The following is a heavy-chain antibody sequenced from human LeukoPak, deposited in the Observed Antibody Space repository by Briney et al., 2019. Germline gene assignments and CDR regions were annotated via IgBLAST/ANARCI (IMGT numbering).Heavy chain of an antibody. V-gene: IGHV3-21*06. D-gene: IGHD4-17*01. Sequence: GGSLRLSCAASGFTFSSHWMNWVRQAPGKGLEWVSSISSRSRDVYYADSVKGRFTISRGNTKSSLFLQMDSLRAEDTAVYYCASTIVTTVYPPGWYFDLWGRGTQVTVSS. J-gene: IGHJ2*01. CDR2: ISSRSRDV. CDR3: ASTIVTTVYPPGWYFDL. CDR1: GFTFSSHW.